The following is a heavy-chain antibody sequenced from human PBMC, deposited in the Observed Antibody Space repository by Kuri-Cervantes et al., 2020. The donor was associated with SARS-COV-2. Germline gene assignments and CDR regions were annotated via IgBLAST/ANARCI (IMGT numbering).Heavy chain of an antibody. Sequence: GESLKISCAASGFTFSSYSMNWVRQAPGKGLEWVSHISSSSSTIYYADSVKGRFTISRDNAKNSLYLQMNSLRDEDTAVYYCARDANYGSRLPRKFDYWGQGTLVTVSS. V-gene: IGHV3-48*02. CDR1: GFTFSSYS. CDR3: ARDANYGSRLPRKFDY. D-gene: IGHD5-12*01. J-gene: IGHJ4*02. CDR2: ISSSSSTI.